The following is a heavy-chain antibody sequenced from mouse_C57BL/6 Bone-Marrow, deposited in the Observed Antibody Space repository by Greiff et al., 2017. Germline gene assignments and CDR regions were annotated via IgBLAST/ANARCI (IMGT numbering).Heavy chain of an antibody. CDR3: ARKRGGSRYFDY. Sequence: QVQLKESGAELVKPGASVKISCKASGYAFSSYWMNWVKQRPGKGLEWIGQIYPGDGDTNYNGKFKGKVTLTADKSSSTAYMQLSSLTSEDSAVYFCARKRGGSRYFDYWGQGTTLTVSS. V-gene: IGHV1-80*01. CDR1: GYAFSSYW. J-gene: IGHJ2*01. CDR2: IYPGDGDT.